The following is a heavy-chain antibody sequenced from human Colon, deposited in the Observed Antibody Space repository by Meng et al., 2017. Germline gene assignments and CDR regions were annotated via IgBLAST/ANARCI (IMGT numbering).Heavy chain of an antibody. J-gene: IGHJ4*02. CDR3: AREVVVLVVPGYFDY. D-gene: IGHD3-22*01. CDR2: IYPGGST. Sequence: QVQLQESGPGLVKPSGTLSRTCAGSGGSSSSSYWWSWVRQPPGKGLEWIGEIYPGGSTNYNPSLNSRVTISVDKSKNQFSLNLSSVTAADTAVYYCAREVVVLVVPGYFDYWGQGTLVTVSS. V-gene: IGHV4-4*02. CDR1: GGSSSSSYW.